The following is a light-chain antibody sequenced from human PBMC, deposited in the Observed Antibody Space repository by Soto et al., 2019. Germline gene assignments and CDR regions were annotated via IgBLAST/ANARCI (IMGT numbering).Light chain of an antibody. J-gene: IGKJ1*01. V-gene: IGKV3-15*01. CDR1: QSVSNT. Sequence: EIVMTQSPDTLSVSPGERATLSCRASQSVSNTLAWYQQKPGQAPRLLIYGASTRATGIPARFSGSGSGTEFTLTISSLQSEDFAVYYCQQYNNWPRTFGQGTKVEIK. CDR2: GAS. CDR3: QQYNNWPRT.